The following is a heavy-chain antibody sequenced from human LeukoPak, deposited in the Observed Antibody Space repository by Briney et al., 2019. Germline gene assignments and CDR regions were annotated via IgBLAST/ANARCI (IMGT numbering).Heavy chain of an antibody. CDR1: GGTFSSYA. J-gene: IGHJ6*02. CDR2: IIPIFGTA. Sequence: SVKVSCKASGGTFSSYAISWVRQAPGQGLEWMGGIIPIFGTANYAQKFQGRVTITADESTSTAYMELSGLRSEDAAVYYCARDGQAYYYGMDVWGQGTTVTVSS. V-gene: IGHV1-69*13. CDR3: ARDGQAYYYGMDV.